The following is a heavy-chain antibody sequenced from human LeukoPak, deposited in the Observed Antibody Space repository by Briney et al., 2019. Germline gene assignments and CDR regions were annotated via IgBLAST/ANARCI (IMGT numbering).Heavy chain of an antibody. CDR2: IKQDGSEK. V-gene: IGHV3-7*01. CDR3: ARASSYGDYFSPSYFYNMDV. CDR1: GFTFSSYN. J-gene: IGHJ6*03. D-gene: IGHD4-17*01. Sequence: PGGSLRLSCAASGFTFSSYNMSWVRQAPGKGLEWVANIKQDGSEKYYVDSVRGRFTISRDSAKNSLYLQMNSLRAEDTAVYYCARASSYGDYFSPSYFYNMDVWGKGTTVTVSS.